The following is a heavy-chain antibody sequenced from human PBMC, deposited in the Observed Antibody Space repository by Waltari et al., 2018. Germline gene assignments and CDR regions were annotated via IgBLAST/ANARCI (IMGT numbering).Heavy chain of an antibody. CDR3: ATEEWYRFDY. Sequence: EVQLVESGGNLVQSGGSLRLSCAASGFSFRDYWMSWVRQAPGKGLEWVAKINQDGSAKYYVDSVKGRFTISRDNAKNSLYLQMNSLRADETAVYYCATEEWYRFDYWGQGTLVTVSS. CDR1: GFSFRDYW. D-gene: IGHD3-3*01. J-gene: IGHJ4*02. V-gene: IGHV3-7*01. CDR2: INQDGSAK.